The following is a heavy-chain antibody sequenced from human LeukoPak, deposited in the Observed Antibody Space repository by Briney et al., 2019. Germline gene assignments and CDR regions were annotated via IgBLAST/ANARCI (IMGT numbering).Heavy chain of an antibody. CDR3: ARVTRWAGLDF. CDR2: IYYSGST. J-gene: IGHJ4*02. D-gene: IGHD2-21*02. Sequence: SQTLSLTCNVSGGSISSGDKYWSWIRQPPGKGLEWIGYIYYSGSTYYNPSLKSRLTISVDTSENQFSLHLTSVTAADTAVYFCARVTRWAGLDFWGQGTLVSVSS. CDR1: GGSISSGDKY. V-gene: IGHV4-30-4*01.